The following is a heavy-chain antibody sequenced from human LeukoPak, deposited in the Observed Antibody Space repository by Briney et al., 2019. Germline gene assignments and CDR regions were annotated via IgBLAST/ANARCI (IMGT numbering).Heavy chain of an antibody. D-gene: IGHD3-3*01. Sequence: SETLSLTCAVYGGSFSGYYWSWIRQPPGKGLEWIGEVNHSGSTNYNPSLKSRVTISVDTSKNQFSLKLSSVTAADTAVYYCARGRDFWSGYYIDYFDYWGQGTLVTVSS. J-gene: IGHJ4*02. CDR3: ARGRDFWSGYYIDYFDY. CDR1: GGSFSGYY. CDR2: VNHSGST. V-gene: IGHV4-34*01.